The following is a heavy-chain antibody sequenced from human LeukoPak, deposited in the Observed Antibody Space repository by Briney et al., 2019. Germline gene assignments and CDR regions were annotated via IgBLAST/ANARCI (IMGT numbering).Heavy chain of an antibody. CDR1: GFAFDEHG. CDR3: ATETKDSSAYYYFDY. V-gene: IGHV3-72*01. D-gene: IGHD3-22*01. J-gene: IGHJ4*02. Sequence: GGSLRLSCSASGFAFDEHGMSWVRQVPGKGLEWVARIRNRARGYTTDYAASAKGRFTISRDDSEGSLYLQMNSLQTEDTAVYYCATETKDSSAYYYFDYWGQGALVTVSS. CDR2: IRNRARGYTT.